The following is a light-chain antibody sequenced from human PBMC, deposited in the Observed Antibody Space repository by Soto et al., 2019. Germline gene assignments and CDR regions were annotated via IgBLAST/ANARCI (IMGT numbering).Light chain of an antibody. J-gene: IGLJ2*01. Sequence: QSVMTQPPSVSAAPGQKVTISCTGTSSDVGTYNLVSWHQHHPGKAPKLIIYEGSKRPSGVSNRFSGSKSGNTASLTISGLQAEDEADYYCCSFAVGSTLVFGGGTKVTVL. V-gene: IGLV2-23*01. CDR2: EGS. CDR1: SSDVGTYNL. CDR3: CSFAVGSTLV.